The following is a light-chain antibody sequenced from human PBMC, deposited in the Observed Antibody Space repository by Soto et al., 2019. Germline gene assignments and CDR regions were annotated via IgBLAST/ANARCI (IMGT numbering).Light chain of an antibody. CDR3: SSDAASNNFYFG. CDR1: SSDVGGYNY. V-gene: IGLV2-8*01. J-gene: IGLJ3*02. Sequence: QSALTQPPSASGSPGQSVTISCTGTSSDVGGYNYVSWYQQYPGRAPKLMIYEVTKRPSGVPDRFSGSKSGNTASLTVSGLQAEDEADYDCSSDAASNNFYFGFCGGPKLTVL. CDR2: EVT.